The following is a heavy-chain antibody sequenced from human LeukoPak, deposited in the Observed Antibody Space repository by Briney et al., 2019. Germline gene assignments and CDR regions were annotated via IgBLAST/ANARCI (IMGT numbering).Heavy chain of an antibody. J-gene: IGHJ4*02. V-gene: IGHV4-4*02. CDR2: IYHSGST. D-gene: IGHD3-9*01. Sequence: SRSLSLTCAVSGGSISSSNWGSWVRQPPGKGLEWIGEIYHSGSTNYNPSLKSRVTISVDKSKNQFSLKLSSVTAADTAVYYCARAQPHDILTGYYIDYWGQGTLVTVSS. CDR1: GGSISSSNW. CDR3: ARAQPHDILTGYYIDY.